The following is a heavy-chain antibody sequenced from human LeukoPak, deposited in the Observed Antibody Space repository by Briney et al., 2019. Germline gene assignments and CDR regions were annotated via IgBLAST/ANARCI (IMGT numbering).Heavy chain of an antibody. D-gene: IGHD5-12*01. CDR1: GYSISSGYY. V-gene: IGHV4-38-2*01. CDR2: IYHSGST. Sequence: SETLSLTCAVSGYSISSGYYWGWIRQPPGKGLEWIGSIYHSGSTYYNPSLKSRVTISVDTSKNQFSLKLSSVTAADTAMYYCARRSSGYDRDWGQGTLVTVSS. CDR3: ARRSSGYDRD. J-gene: IGHJ4*02.